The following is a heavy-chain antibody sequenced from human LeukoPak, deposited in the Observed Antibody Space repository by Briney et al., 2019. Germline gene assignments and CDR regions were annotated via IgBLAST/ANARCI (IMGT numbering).Heavy chain of an antibody. J-gene: IGHJ4*02. CDR1: GGTFNNYA. D-gene: IGHD3-3*01. Sequence: ASVKVSCQASGGTFNNYAITWVRQAPGQGLEWMGRIIPIFGTANYAQKFQGRVTITTEESTSTAYMELSSLRSEDTAVYYCAMVAYYDFWSGIYYFDYWGQGTLVTVSS. V-gene: IGHV1-69*05. CDR3: AMVAYYDFWSGIYYFDY. CDR2: IIPIFGTA.